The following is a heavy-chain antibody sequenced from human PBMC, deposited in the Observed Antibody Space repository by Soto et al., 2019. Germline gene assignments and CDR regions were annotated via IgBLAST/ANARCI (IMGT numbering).Heavy chain of an antibody. Sequence: SETLSLTCAVSGGSFKAYYWNWIRQPAGKALEWIGRIYARGDTNYNPSLKSRVTMSVDTSRNEFSLRLDSVTAADTAVYYCAGIGEDIYYGMDVWGPGTTVTVSS. D-gene: IGHD2-15*01. J-gene: IGHJ6*02. CDR3: AGIGEDIYYGMDV. CDR1: GGSFKAYY. CDR2: IYARGDT. V-gene: IGHV4-4*07.